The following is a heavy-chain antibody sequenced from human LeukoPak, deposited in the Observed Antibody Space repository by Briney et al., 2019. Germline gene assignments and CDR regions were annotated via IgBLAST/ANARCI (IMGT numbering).Heavy chain of an antibody. CDR3: ARDRFVAAIGSVDY. CDR1: GYSLTSYY. V-gene: IGHV1-46*01. D-gene: IGHD6-13*01. J-gene: IGHJ4*02. CDR2: INPSGSST. Sequence: ASVKVSCKASGYSLTSYYMYWVRQAPGQGLEWMGIINPSGSSTTNAQKFQGRVTMTRDTSTSTVYMELSSLRSEDTAVYYCARDRFVAAIGSVDYWGQGTLVTVSS.